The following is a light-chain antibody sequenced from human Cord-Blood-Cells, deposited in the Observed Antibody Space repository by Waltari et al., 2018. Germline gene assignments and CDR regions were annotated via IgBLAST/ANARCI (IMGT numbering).Light chain of an antibody. Sequence: SLSPGERATPSCRASQSVSSYLAWYQQKPGQAPRLLIYDASNRATGIPARFSGSGSGTDFTLTISSLEPEDFAVYYCQQRSNWPLTFGGGTKVEIK. CDR2: DAS. CDR1: QSVSSY. J-gene: IGKJ4*01. CDR3: QQRSNWPLT. V-gene: IGKV3-11*01.